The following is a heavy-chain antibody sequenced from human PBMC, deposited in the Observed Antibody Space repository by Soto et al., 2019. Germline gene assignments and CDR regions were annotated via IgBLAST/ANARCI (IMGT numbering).Heavy chain of an antibody. D-gene: IGHD3-22*01. V-gene: IGHV3-15*04. CDR2: NESKNDGGAT. CDR3: TTELSIGYYVFDY. CDR1: GFTFSNAW. Sequence: GGSLRLSCAACGFTFSNAWMSWVRQAPGKGLEWVGRNESKNDGGATDYAAPVKDRINISRDDSKNTLYLQMNSLKTEDPAVYYLTTELSIGYYVFDYWGQGTLGTVPS. J-gene: IGHJ4*02.